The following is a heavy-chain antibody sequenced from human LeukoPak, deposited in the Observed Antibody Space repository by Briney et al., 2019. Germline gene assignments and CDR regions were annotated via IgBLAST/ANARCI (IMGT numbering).Heavy chain of an antibody. CDR3: ARGVRGSGNFDY. V-gene: IGHV3-33*01. D-gene: IGHD3-10*01. CDR2: IWYDGSNK. CDR1: GFXFSNYG. J-gene: IGHJ4*02. Sequence: GGSLRLSCAASGFXFSNYGMHWVRQAPGKGLEWVAVIWYDGSNKYYADSVKGRFTISRDNSKNTLYLQMNSLRAEDTAVYYCARGVRGSGNFDYWGQGTLVTVSS.